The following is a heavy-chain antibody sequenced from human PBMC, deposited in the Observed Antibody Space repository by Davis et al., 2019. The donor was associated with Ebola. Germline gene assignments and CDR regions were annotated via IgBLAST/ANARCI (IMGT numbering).Heavy chain of an antibody. D-gene: IGHD3-22*01. CDR3: ARGGDSSGMDAFDI. CDR1: GFTFSSYW. Sequence: GESLKISCAASGFTFSSYWMHWVRQAPGKGLVWVSRINSDGSSTSYADSVKGRFTISRDNAKNTLYLQMNSLRAEDTAVYYCARGGDSSGMDAFDIWGQGTMVTVSS. V-gene: IGHV3-74*01. J-gene: IGHJ3*02. CDR2: INSDGSST.